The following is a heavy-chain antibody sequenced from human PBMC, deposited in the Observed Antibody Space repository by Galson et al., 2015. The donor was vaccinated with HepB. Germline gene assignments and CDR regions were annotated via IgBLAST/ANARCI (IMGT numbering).Heavy chain of an antibody. Sequence: SLRLSCAGSGFTFGNYGLSWFRQAPGKGLEWVGVIRNKAYGGTTEYAASVKARITISRDDSKSIAYLQMNSLKAEDTAVYYCSRLNASGYSSGWSDHWGLGTLVTVSS. CDR3: SRLNASGYSSGWSDH. CDR1: GFTFGNYG. J-gene: IGHJ5*02. V-gene: IGHV3-49*03. CDR2: IRNKAYGGTT. D-gene: IGHD6-19*01.